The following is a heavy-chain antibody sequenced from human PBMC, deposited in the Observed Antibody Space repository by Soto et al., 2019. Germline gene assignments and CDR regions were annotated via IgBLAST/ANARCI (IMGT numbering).Heavy chain of an antibody. J-gene: IGHJ4*02. CDR1: GFIFSTYS. D-gene: IGHD5-12*01. V-gene: IGHV3-30-3*01. CDR2: ISYDGANI. Sequence: LRLSCAASGFIFSTYSIHWVRQAPGKGLDWLAVISYDGANIYYADSVKGRFTISRDNSRNTLFLQMNSLRPEDTAVYYCARVYSSLDYGIDYWGQGTLVTVSS. CDR3: ARVYSSLDYGIDY.